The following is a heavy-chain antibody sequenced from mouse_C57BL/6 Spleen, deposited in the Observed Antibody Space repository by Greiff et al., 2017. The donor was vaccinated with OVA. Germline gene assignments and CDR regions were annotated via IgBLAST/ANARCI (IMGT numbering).Heavy chain of an antibody. CDR3: ARGRGNYGYFDY. Sequence: QVQLQQPGAELVMPGASVKLSCKASGYTFTSYWMHWVKQRPGQGLEWIGEIDPSDSYTNYNQKFKGKSTLTVDKSSSTAYMQLSSLTSEDSAVKYCARGRGNYGYFDYWGQGTTLTVSS. CDR2: IDPSDSYT. V-gene: IGHV1-69*01. CDR1: GYTFTSYW. J-gene: IGHJ2*01. D-gene: IGHD2-1*01.